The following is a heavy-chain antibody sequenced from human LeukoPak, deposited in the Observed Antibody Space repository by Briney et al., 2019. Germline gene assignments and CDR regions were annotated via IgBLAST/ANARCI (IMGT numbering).Heavy chain of an antibody. J-gene: IGHJ5*02. D-gene: IGHD5-24*01. CDR3: ARERDGYIPDWFDP. V-gene: IGHV4-59*01. Sequence: SETLSLTCAVYGGSFSGYYWSWIRQPPGKGLEWIGYIYYSGSTNYNPSLKSRVTISVDTSKNQFSLKLSSVTAADTAVYYCARERDGYIPDWFDPWGQGTLVTVSS. CDR1: GGSFSGYY. CDR2: IYYSGST.